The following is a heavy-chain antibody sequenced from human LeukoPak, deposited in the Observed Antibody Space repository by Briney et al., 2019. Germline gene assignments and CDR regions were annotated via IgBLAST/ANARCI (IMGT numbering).Heavy chain of an antibody. D-gene: IGHD3-22*01. J-gene: IGHJ6*02. Sequence: ASVKVSCKASGYTFTSYYMHWVRQAPGQGLEWMGIINPSGGSTSYAQKFQGRVTMTRDTSTSTVYMELSSLRSEDTAVYYCARSPYDSSGYYYHYYGMDVWGQGTTVTVSS. CDR3: ARSPYDSSGYYYHYYGMDV. V-gene: IGHV1-46*01. CDR1: GYTFTSYY. CDR2: INPSGGST.